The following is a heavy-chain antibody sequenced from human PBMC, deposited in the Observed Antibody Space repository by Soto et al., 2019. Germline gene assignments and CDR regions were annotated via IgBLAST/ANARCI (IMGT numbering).Heavy chain of an antibody. CDR3: ARHRNEYSNHVGHYYFDY. D-gene: IGHD4-4*01. CDR2: IYYSGST. V-gene: IGHV4-31*03. CDR1: GGSISSGGYY. J-gene: IGHJ4*02. Sequence: QVQLQESGPGLVKASQTLSLTCTVSGGSISSGGYYWSWIRQHPGKGLGWIGYIYYSGSTYYNPSLKSRVTISVDTSKNQFSLKLSSVTAADTAVYYCARHRNEYSNHVGHYYFDYWGQGTLVTVSS.